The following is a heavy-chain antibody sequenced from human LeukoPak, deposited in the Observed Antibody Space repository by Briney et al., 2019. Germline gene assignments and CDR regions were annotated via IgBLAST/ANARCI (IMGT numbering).Heavy chain of an antibody. D-gene: IGHD2-21*02. CDR3: AREVVTYKFDY. CDR2: INPNSGGT. CDR1: GYTFTGYY. Sequence: GASVKVSCKASGYTFTGYYMHWVRQAPGQGLEWMGWINPNSGGTNYAQKFQGRVTITADKSTSTAYMELSSLRSEDTAVYYCAREVVTYKFDYWGQGTLVTVSS. V-gene: IGHV1-2*02. J-gene: IGHJ4*02.